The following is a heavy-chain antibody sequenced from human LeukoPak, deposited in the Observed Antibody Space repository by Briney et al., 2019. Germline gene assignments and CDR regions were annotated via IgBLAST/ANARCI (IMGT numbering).Heavy chain of an antibody. CDR1: GDSISSYY. CDR3: AGEARGIAAAGTGY. J-gene: IGHJ4*02. D-gene: IGHD6-13*01. Sequence: PSETLSLTCTVSGDSISSYYWSWIRQPPGKGLEWIGYIYYSGSTSYNPSLKSRVTISVDTSKNQFSLKLSSVTAADTAVYYCAGEARGIAAAGTGYWGQGTLVTVSS. V-gene: IGHV4-59*13. CDR2: IYYSGST.